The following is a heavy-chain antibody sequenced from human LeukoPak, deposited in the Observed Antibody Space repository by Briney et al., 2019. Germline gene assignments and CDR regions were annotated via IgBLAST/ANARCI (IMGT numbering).Heavy chain of an antibody. Sequence: GGSLRLSCVASGFPFGNYAMSWVRQAPGKGLEWVANIKQDGSETYYVDSVKGRFTISRDNAKNSLSLQMNSLRAEDTAVYYCARQRGSGCLDYWGQGTLVTVSS. CDR1: GFPFGNYA. CDR2: IKQDGSET. V-gene: IGHV3-7*01. D-gene: IGHD6-19*01. J-gene: IGHJ4*02. CDR3: ARQRGSGCLDY.